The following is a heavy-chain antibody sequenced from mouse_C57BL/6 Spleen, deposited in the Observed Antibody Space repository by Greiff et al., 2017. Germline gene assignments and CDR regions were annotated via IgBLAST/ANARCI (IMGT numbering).Heavy chain of an antibody. V-gene: IGHV1-53*01. D-gene: IGHD1-1*01. CDR3: AIITTVVEYYFDY. Sequence: QVQLQQPGTELVKPGASVKLFCKASGYTFTSYWMHWVKQRPGQGLEWIGNINPSNGGTNYNEKFKSKATLTVDKSSSTAYMQLSSLTSEDSAVYYCAIITTVVEYYFDYWGQGTTLTVSS. J-gene: IGHJ2*01. CDR2: INPSNGGT. CDR1: GYTFTSYW.